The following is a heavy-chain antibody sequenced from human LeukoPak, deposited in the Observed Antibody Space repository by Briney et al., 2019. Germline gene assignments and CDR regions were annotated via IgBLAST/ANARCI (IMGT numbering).Heavy chain of an antibody. CDR2: IWYEADNQ. D-gene: IGHD4-17*01. Sequence: GRSLRLSCAASGFTFSSYGMYWVRQAPGTGLEWVAIIWYEADNQYYADSVKGRFTISRDNSNNMLYLQMNSLRVEDTAVYYCARERDPYGDYIIDAFDIWGRGTMVTVSS. J-gene: IGHJ3*02. CDR1: GFTFSSYG. CDR3: ARERDPYGDYIIDAFDI. V-gene: IGHV3-33*07.